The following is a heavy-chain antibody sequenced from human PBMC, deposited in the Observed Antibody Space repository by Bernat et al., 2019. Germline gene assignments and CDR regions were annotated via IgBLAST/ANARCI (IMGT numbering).Heavy chain of an antibody. CDR2: IGTAGDP. CDR3: ARGRGSGYSAPYFDY. D-gene: IGHD5-12*01. V-gene: IGHV3-13*05. CDR1: GFTFSSYD. Sequence: EVQLVESGGGLVQPGGSLRLSCAASGFTFSSYDMHWVRQATGKGLEWVSAIGTAGDPYYPGSVKGRFTISRENAKNSLYLQMNSLRAGDTAVYYCARGRGSGYSAPYFDYWGQGTLVTVSS. J-gene: IGHJ4*02.